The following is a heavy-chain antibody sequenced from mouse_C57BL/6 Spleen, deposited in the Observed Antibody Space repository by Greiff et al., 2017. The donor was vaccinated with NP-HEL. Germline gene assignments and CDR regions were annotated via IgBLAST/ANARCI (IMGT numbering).Heavy chain of an antibody. D-gene: IGHD2-1*01. J-gene: IGHJ2*01. CDR1: GYTFTSYW. V-gene: IGHV1-55*01. CDR3: ARDGNYVPFDY. Sequence: QVHVKQSGAELVKPGASVKMSCKASGYTFTSYWITWVKQRPGKGLEWIGDIYPGSGSTNYNEKFKSKATLTVDTSSSTAYMQLSSLTSEDSAVYYCARDGNYVPFDYWGQGTTLTVSS. CDR2: IYPGSGST.